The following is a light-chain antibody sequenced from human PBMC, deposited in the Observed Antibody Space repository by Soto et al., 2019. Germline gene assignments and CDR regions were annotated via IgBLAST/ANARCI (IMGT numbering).Light chain of an antibody. Sequence: EIVLTQSPGTLSLSPGERATLSCRASQSVGSSYLAWYQQKPGQAPRLLIYAASSRATAIPDRFSGSGSGTDFTLTISRLEPEDVAVYYCQQYGSSPLTFGGGTKVDIK. J-gene: IGKJ4*01. CDR3: QQYGSSPLT. CDR2: AAS. CDR1: QSVGSSY. V-gene: IGKV3-20*01.